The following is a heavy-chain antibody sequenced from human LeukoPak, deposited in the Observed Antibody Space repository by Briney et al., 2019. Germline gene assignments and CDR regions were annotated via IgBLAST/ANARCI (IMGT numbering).Heavy chain of an antibody. CDR2: ISYDGSNK. CDR1: GFTFSSYA. Sequence: SGGSLRLSCAASGFTFSSYAMHWVRQAPGKGLEWVAVISYDGSNKYYADSVKGRFTISRDNSKNTLYLQMNSLRAEDTAVYYCAVGATSIDYWGQGTLVTVSS. J-gene: IGHJ4*02. D-gene: IGHD1-26*01. V-gene: IGHV3-30-3*01. CDR3: AVGATSIDY.